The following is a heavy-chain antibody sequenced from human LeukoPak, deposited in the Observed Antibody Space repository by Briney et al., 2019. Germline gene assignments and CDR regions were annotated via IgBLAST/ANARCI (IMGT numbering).Heavy chain of an antibody. Sequence: SVNVSCKASGYTFTSYGISWVRQAPGQGLEWMGWISAYNGNTNYAQKLQGRVTMTTDTSTSTAYMELRSLRSDDTAVYYCGSSSDYYGMDVWGPGTTVTVSS. CDR2: ISAYNGNT. CDR3: GSSSDYYGMDV. J-gene: IGHJ6*02. D-gene: IGHD6-6*01. V-gene: IGHV1-18*01. CDR1: GYTFTSYG.